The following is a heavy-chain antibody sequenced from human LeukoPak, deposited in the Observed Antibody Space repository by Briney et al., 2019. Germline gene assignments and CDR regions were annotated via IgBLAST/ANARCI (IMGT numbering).Heavy chain of an antibody. CDR1: GFTFSSYAMH. J-gene: IGHJ4*02. CDR2: IYYSGST. CDR3: ARNLYCSSTSCYNFFDY. Sequence: GSLRLSCAASGFTFSSYAMHWVRQPPGKGLEWIGSIYYSGSTYYNPSLKSRVTISVDTSKNQFSLKLSSVTAADTAVYYCARNLYCSSTSCYNFFDYWGQGTLVTVSS. D-gene: IGHD2-2*02. V-gene: IGHV4-39*01.